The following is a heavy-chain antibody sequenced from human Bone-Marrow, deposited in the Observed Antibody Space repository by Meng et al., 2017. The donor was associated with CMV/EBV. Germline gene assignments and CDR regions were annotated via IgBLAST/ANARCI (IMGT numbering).Heavy chain of an antibody. CDR2: FDPEDGET. J-gene: IGHJ6*01. D-gene: IGHD6-6*01. CDR1: GYTLTELS. Sequence: ASVKVSCKASGYTLTELSMHWVRQAPGKGLEWMGGFDPEDGETIYAQKFQGRVTMTRDTSISTAYMELSRLRSDDTAVYYCARDREQLPTPYYYYGMDVWGQGTTVTVYS. CDR3: ARDREQLPTPYYYYGMDV. V-gene: IGHV1-24*01.